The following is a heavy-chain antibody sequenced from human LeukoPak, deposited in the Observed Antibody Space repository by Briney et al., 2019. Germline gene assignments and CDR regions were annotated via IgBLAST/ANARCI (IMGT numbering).Heavy chain of an antibody. D-gene: IGHD6-6*01. J-gene: IGHJ6*03. CDR1: GGSISSSNW. CDR3: ARRIAARPPANYYYYYMDV. Sequence: SETLSLTCAVSGGSISSSNWWSWVRQPPGKGLEWIGEIYHSGSTNYNPSLKSRVTISVDKSKNQFSLKLSSVTVADTAVYYCARRIAARPPANYYYYYMDVWGKGTTVTVSS. CDR2: IYHSGST. V-gene: IGHV4-4*02.